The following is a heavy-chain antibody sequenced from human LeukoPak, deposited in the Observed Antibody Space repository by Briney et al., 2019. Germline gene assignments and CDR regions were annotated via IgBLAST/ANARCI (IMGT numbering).Heavy chain of an antibody. V-gene: IGHV3-23*01. Sequence: PGGSLRLSCAASGFTFSSYAMSWVRQAPGKGLEWVSGFSGAGGGGTTFYADSVKGRFTISRDHSKSTLFLQMNSLRAEDTALYYCARASDSTGYPQLPFDFWGQGTLVTVSS. D-gene: IGHD3-22*01. CDR1: GFTFSSYA. CDR2: FSGAGGGGTT. CDR3: ARASDSTGYPQLPFDF. J-gene: IGHJ4*02.